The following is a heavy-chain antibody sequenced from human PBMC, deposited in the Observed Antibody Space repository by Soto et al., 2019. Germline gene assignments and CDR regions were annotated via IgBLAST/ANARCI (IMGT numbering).Heavy chain of an antibody. CDR3: AHRTNHFYGSGSQRWDYFDY. D-gene: IGHD3-10*01. J-gene: IGHJ4*02. CDR2: IYWNDDK. Sequence: QITLKESGPTLVKPTQTLTLTCTFSGFSLSTSGVGVGWIRQPPGKALEWLSLIYWNDDKRYSPSLKSRLTITKDTSKNQVVLTMTNMDPVDTATYYCAHRTNHFYGSGSQRWDYFDYWGQGTLVTVSS. V-gene: IGHV2-5*01. CDR1: GFSLSTSGVG.